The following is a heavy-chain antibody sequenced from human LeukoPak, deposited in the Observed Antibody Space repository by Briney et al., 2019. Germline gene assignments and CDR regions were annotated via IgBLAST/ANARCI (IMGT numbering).Heavy chain of an antibody. J-gene: IGHJ5*02. Sequence: GGSLRLSCAASGLIFSSYGMHWVRQAPGKGLEWVAFIRYDGSNKYYADSVKGRFTISRDNSKNTLFLQMNSLRAEDTAMYYCTKAPPGKFDPWGQGTLVTVSS. D-gene: IGHD3-10*01. V-gene: IGHV3-30*02. CDR3: TKAPPGKFDP. CDR2: IRYDGSNK. CDR1: GLIFSSYG.